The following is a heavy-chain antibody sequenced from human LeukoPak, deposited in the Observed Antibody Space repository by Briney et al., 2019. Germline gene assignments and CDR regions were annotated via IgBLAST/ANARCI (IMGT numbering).Heavy chain of an antibody. D-gene: IGHD2-2*01. Sequence: SVNVSCKASGGTFSSYAISWVRQAPGQGLEWMGGIIPIFGTANYAQKFQGRVTITTDESTSTAYMELSSLRSEDTAVYYCAIPYCSSTSCYYYFDYWGQGTLVTVSS. CDR1: GGTFSSYA. CDR2: IIPIFGTA. CDR3: AIPYCSSTSCYYYFDY. J-gene: IGHJ4*02. V-gene: IGHV1-69*05.